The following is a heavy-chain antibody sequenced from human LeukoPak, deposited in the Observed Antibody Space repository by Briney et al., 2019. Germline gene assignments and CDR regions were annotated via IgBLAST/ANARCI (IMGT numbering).Heavy chain of an antibody. CDR2: INPNSGGT. Sequence: ASVKVSCKASGYTFTGYYMHWVRHAPGQGLEWMGSINPNSGGTNYAQKFQGRVTMTRDTSISTAYMELSRLRSDDTAVYYCARVWGRSGYFRGGYYFDYWGQGTLVTVSS. J-gene: IGHJ4*02. CDR3: ARVWGRSGYFRGGYYFDY. V-gene: IGHV1-2*02. D-gene: IGHD3-3*01. CDR1: GYTFTGYY.